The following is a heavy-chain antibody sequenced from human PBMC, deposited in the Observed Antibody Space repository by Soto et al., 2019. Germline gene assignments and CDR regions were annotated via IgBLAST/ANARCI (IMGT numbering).Heavy chain of an antibody. CDR2: IYHSGST. CDR1: GGSISNYF. CDR3: ARVPLGNEQWLIYFGY. V-gene: IGHV4-59*01. D-gene: IGHD6-19*01. J-gene: IGHJ4*02. Sequence: TSETLSLTCTVSGGSISNYFWSWIRQPPGKALEWIGYIYHSGSTNYNPSLKSRVTMSVGTSKNQFSLKVNSVTAADTAVYYCARVPLGNEQWLIYFGYWGQGTLVTVSS.